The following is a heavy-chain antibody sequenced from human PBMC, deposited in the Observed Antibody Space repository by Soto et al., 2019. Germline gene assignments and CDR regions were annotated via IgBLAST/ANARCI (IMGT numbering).Heavy chain of an antibody. J-gene: IGHJ4*02. V-gene: IGHV3-30-3*01. CDR2: ISYDGSNK. CDR1: GFTFSSYV. Sequence: PGGSLRLSCAASGFTFSSYVTHWVRQAPGKGLEWVAVISYDGSNKYYADSVKGRFTVSRDNSKNTLYLQVNSLRAEDTAVYYCARDKRDLRFLEWSYYFDYWGQGTLVTVSS. D-gene: IGHD3-3*01. CDR3: ARDKRDLRFLEWSYYFDY.